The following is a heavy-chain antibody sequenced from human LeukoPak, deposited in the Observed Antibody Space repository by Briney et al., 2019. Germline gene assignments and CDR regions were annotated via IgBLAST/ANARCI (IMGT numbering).Heavy chain of an antibody. CDR2: IYYSGST. D-gene: IGHD5-24*01. J-gene: IGHJ3*02. V-gene: IGHV4-59*01. CDR3: ARDHGDGYNYGAFDI. Sequence: PSETLSLTCTVSGGSISSYYWSWIRQPPGKGLEWMGYIYYSGSTNYNPSLKSRVTISVDTSKHQFSLKLSSVTAADTAVYYCARDHGDGYNYGAFDIWGQGTMVTVSS. CDR1: GGSISSYY.